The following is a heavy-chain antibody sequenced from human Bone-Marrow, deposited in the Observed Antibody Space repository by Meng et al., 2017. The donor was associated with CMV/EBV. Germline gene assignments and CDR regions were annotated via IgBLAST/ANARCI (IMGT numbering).Heavy chain of an antibody. Sequence: SETLSLTCTVSGGSISSSSYYWGWIRQPPGKGLEWIGYIYYSGSTNYNPSLKSRVTISVDTSKNQFSLKLSSVTAADTAVYYCARDRIAARLNWFDPWGQGTRVTVSS. D-gene: IGHD6-6*01. J-gene: IGHJ5*02. CDR2: IYYSGST. CDR1: GGSISSSSYY. V-gene: IGHV4-61*01. CDR3: ARDRIAARLNWFDP.